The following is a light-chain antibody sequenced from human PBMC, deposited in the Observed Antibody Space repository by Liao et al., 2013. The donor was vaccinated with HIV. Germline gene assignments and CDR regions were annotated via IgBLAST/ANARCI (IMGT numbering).Light chain of an antibody. CDR3: QAWDNRIAV. CDR1: KLGDKY. J-gene: IGLJ2*01. CDR2: QDS. Sequence: SYELTQPPSVSVSPGQTASITCSGDKLGDKYACWYQQKPGQSPVLVIYQDSKRPSGIPERFSGSNSGNTATLTISGTQAMDEADYYCQAWDNRIAVFGGGTKLTVL. V-gene: IGLV3-1*01.